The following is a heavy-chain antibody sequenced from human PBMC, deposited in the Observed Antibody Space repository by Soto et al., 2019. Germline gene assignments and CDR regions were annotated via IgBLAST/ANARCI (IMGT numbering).Heavy chain of an antibody. CDR1: GGSISGYY. CDR3: ARQQLLPFYYALDV. V-gene: IGHV4-59*01. D-gene: IGHD6-13*01. CDR2: IYYRGST. Sequence: XETLSLTCNVAGGSISGYYWSWIRQPPGKGLDYIGYIYYRGSTNYNPSLESRVTMSVDTSRNQFSLKVNSVTAADTAVYYCARQQLLPFYYALDVWGQGTTVTVSS. J-gene: IGHJ6*02.